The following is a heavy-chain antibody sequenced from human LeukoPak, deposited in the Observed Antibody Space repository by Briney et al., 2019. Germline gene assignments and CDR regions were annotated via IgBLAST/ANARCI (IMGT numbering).Heavy chain of an antibody. CDR2: IYSGGST. CDR1: GFTVSSNY. V-gene: IGHV3-53*01. Sequence: GGSLRLSCAASGFTVSSNYMSWVRQAPGKGLEWVSVIYSGGSTYYADSVKGRFTISRDNSKNTLYLQMNSLRAEDTAIYYCAREDDWNYEDYWGQGTLVTVSS. J-gene: IGHJ4*02. D-gene: IGHD1-7*01. CDR3: AREDDWNYEDY.